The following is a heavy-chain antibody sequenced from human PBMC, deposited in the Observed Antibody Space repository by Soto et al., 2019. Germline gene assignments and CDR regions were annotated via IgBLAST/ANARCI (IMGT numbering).Heavy chain of an antibody. J-gene: IGHJ4*02. V-gene: IGHV5-51*01. CDR2: IYPSDSDT. CDR1: GYNFAGYW. CDR3: ARGGVSTRTTDY. D-gene: IGHD3-3*01. Sequence: GESLKISCKGSGYNFAGYWIAWVRQMPGKGLELMGIIYPSDSDTRYRPSFQGQVTISADKSISSAYLIWSSLRASDTAMYYCARGGVSTRTTDYWGQGTPVTVSS.